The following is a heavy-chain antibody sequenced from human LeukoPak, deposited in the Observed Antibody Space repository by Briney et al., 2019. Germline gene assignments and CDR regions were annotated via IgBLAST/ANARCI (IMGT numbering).Heavy chain of an antibody. Sequence: SETLSLTCTVSGGSISSSSYYWGWIHQPPGKGLEWIGSIYYSGSTYYNPSLKSRVTISVDTSKNQFSLKLSSVTAADTAVYYCARDFAGRYFDWLSPPTLMDVWGQGTRVTVSS. CDR2: IYYSGST. V-gene: IGHV4-39*07. J-gene: IGHJ6*02. D-gene: IGHD3-9*01. CDR1: GGSISSSSYY. CDR3: ARDFAGRYFDWLSPPTLMDV.